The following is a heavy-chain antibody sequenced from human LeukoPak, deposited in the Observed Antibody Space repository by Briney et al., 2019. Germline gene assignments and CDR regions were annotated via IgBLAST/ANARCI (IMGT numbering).Heavy chain of an antibody. V-gene: IGHV5-51*01. Sequence: GESLKISCKGSGYNFTIYWIGWVRQMPGKGLEWMGIIYPGDSNTRYSPSFQGQVTISADKSISTAYLQWNSLQASDTAIYYCARHVSRTAYAAFDFWGQGTLVTVSS. CDR1: GYNFTIYW. D-gene: IGHD1-1*01. CDR3: ARHVSRTAYAAFDF. CDR2: IYPGDSNT. J-gene: IGHJ4*02.